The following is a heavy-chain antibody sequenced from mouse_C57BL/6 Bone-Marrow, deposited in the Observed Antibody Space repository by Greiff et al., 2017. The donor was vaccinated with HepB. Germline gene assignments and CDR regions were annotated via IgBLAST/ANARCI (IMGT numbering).Heavy chain of an antibody. Sequence: VQLQQSGGGLVKPGGSLKLSCAASGFTFSDYGMHWVRQAPEKGLEWVAYISSGSSTIYYADTVKGRFTISRDNAKNTLFLQMTSLRSEDTAMYYCARPNYSNSFAYWGQGTLVTVSA. J-gene: IGHJ3*01. V-gene: IGHV5-17*01. D-gene: IGHD2-5*01. CDR1: GFTFSDYG. CDR2: ISSGSSTI. CDR3: ARPNYSNSFAY.